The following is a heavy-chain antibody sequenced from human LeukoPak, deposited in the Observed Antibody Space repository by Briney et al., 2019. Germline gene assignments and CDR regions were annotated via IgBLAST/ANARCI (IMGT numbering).Heavy chain of an antibody. CDR3: AKVRTGHYFDY. V-gene: IGHV3-23*01. CDR2: ISGTGGST. CDR1: GGSISSYY. Sequence: ETLSLTCTVSGGSISSYYWSWVRQAPGKGLEWVSSISGTGGSTYYADSVKGRFTISRDNSNNTLFLQMNSLRAEDTAVYYCAKVRTGHYFDYWGQGTLVTVSS. J-gene: IGHJ4*02. D-gene: IGHD1-1*01.